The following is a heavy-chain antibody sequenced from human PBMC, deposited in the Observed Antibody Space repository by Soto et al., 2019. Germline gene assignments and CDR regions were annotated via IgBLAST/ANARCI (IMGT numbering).Heavy chain of an antibody. CDR2: INYDGYS. J-gene: IGHJ6*02. Sequence: QVQLQESGPGLVKPSETLSLTCTVSGGSITNYYCSWFRQPPGKGLEWIGYINYDGYSAYNLSLRSRATLARDASKTQCSLMLESGTATDTAVYYCARHGFGPLHGLVDVWGPGTTVIVSS. CDR1: GGSITNYY. CDR3: ARHGFGPLHGLVDV. D-gene: IGHD3-10*01. V-gene: IGHV4-59*08.